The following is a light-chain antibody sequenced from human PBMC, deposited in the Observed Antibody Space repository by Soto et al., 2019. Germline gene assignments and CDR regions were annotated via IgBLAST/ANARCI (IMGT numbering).Light chain of an antibody. V-gene: IGKV3D-20*01. J-gene: IGKJ2*01. CDR1: QSVSSSS. CDR3: QQYGSSPYT. CDR2: DAS. Sequence: EIVLTQSPATLSLSPGERATLSCGASQSVSSSSLAWYQQKPGLAPRLLIYDASSRATGIPDRFSGSGYATDFTLTIRRLEPEDCAVYYCQQYGSSPYTFGQGTKLEIQ.